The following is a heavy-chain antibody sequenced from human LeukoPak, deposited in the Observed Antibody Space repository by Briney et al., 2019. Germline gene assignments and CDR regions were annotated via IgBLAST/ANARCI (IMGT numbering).Heavy chain of an antibody. CDR1: GYHFTGYH. V-gene: IGHV1-2*02. J-gene: IGHJ5*02. Sequence: ASVEVSCKVSGYHFTGYHVHWVRQAPGQGLEWIGRISTDSGDTNGAQKFQGRVTMTRDTSISTAYMEFSGLTSDDSAVYYCAGLGSTVKGRIDPWGQGTPVTVST. D-gene: IGHD5/OR15-5a*01. CDR2: ISTDSGDT. CDR3: AGLGSTVKGRIDP.